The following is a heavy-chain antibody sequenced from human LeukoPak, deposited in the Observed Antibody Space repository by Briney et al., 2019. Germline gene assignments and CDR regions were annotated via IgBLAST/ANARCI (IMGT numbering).Heavy chain of an antibody. CDR3: ARRPYYDFWSGYYTAGSYFDY. D-gene: IGHD3-3*01. Sequence: SETLSFTCAVSGGSISSGGYSWSWIRQPPGKGLEWIGYIYHSGSTYYNPSLKSRVTISVDRSKNQFSLKLSSVTAADTAVYYCARRPYYDFWSGYYTAGSYFDYWGQGTLVTVSS. CDR2: IYHSGST. V-gene: IGHV4-30-2*01. CDR1: GGSISSGGYS. J-gene: IGHJ4*02.